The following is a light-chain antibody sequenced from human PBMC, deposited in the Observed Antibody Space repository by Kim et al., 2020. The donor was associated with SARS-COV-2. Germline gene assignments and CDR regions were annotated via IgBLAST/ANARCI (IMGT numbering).Light chain of an antibody. CDR3: CSYAGSYTWV. V-gene: IGLV2-11*01. J-gene: IGLJ3*02. CDR2: DVN. CDR1: NSHVAHYTV. Sequence: GQSVTISYPGTNSHVAHYTVASWYQQRPGKAPKLMIYDVNTRPSGVPDRFSGSNSGNTASLTISGLQAEDEADYYCCSYAGSYTWVFDGGTKLTVL.